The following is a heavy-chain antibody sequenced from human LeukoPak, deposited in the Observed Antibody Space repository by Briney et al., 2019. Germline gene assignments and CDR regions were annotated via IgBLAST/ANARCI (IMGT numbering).Heavy chain of an antibody. CDR2: INHRGST. D-gene: IGHD6-6*01. CDR1: GGSFTNYY. Sequence: SETLSLTCAVSGGSFTNYYWSWIRQPPGKGLEWIGEINHRGSTNYNSSLKSRVTISVDRSKNQFSLKLNSVTAADTAVYFCARVPHSTSSIDYWGQGAPVTVSS. J-gene: IGHJ4*02. CDR3: ARVPHSTSSIDY. V-gene: IGHV4-34*01.